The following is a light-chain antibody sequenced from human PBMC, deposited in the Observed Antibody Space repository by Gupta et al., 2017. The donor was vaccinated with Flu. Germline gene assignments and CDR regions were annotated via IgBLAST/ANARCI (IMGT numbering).Light chain of an antibody. CDR2: AAS. CDR1: QGISNS. CDR3: QQLNSYPWT. Sequence: SSFLSASVGDRVTITCRASQGISNSLAWYHQKPGKAPKLLIYAASTLQSGVPSRFSGSGSGTEFTLTISSLQPEDFATYYCQQLNSYPWTFVQGTKVDIK. J-gene: IGKJ1*01. V-gene: IGKV1-9*01.